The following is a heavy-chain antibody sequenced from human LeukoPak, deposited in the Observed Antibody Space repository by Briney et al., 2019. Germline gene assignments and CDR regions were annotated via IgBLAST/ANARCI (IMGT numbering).Heavy chain of an antibody. CDR3: ASLLAVAGSFDY. D-gene: IGHD6-19*01. CDR2: IYYSGST. J-gene: IGHJ4*02. Sequence: SETLSLTCTVSGGSISSYYWSWIRQPPGKGLEWIGYIYYSGSTNYNPSLKSRVTISVDTSKNQFSPKLSSVTAADTAVYYCASLLAVAGSFDYWGQGTLVTVSS. V-gene: IGHV4-59*01. CDR1: GGSISSYY.